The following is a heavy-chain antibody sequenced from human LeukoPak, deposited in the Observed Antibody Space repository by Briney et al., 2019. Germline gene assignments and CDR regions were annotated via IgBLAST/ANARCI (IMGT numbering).Heavy chain of an antibody. V-gene: IGHV4-59*08. CDR2: IYYSGST. CDR3: ARHKSSGWYVYVLDY. J-gene: IGHJ4*02. CDR1: GGSISSYY. Sequence: PSETLSLTCTVSGGSISSYYWSWIRQPPGKGLEWIGYIYYSGSTNYNPSLKSRLTISVDTSKNQFSLKLSSVTAADTAVYYCARHKSSGWYVYVLDYWGQGTLVTVSS. D-gene: IGHD6-19*01.